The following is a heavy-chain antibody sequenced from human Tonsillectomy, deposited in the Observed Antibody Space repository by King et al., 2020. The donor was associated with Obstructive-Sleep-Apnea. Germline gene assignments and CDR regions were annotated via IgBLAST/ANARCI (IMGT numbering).Heavy chain of an antibody. V-gene: IGHV3-48*04. Sequence: VQLVESGGGLVQPGGSLRLSCAASGFTFSSYSMNWVRQAPGKGLEWVSYISSSSSTIYYADSVKGRFTISRDNAKNSRYLQMNSLRAEDTAGYHCAREGYDSSGSGWFDPWGQGTLVTVSS. CDR3: AREGYDSSGSGWFDP. J-gene: IGHJ5*02. CDR1: GFTFSSYS. CDR2: ISSSSSTI. D-gene: IGHD3-22*01.